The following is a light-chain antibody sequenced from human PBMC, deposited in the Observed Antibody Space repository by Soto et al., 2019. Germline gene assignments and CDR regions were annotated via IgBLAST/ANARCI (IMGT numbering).Light chain of an antibody. V-gene: IGKV3-20*01. Sequence: IVLTQAPGALSLSPGERATLSYRASQSVSNNYLAWYQQKPGQAPRLLIYGASNRATGIPDRFSGSGSGTDFTLTISRLEPEDYAVYYCQQYGSSGTFGPGTKVDIK. J-gene: IGKJ3*01. CDR2: GAS. CDR3: QQYGSSGT. CDR1: QSVSNNY.